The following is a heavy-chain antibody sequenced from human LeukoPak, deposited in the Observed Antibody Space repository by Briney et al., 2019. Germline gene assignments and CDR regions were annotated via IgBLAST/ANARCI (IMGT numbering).Heavy chain of an antibody. D-gene: IGHD3-22*01. J-gene: IGHJ4*02. V-gene: IGHV4-30-4*01. CDR2: IYYSGST. CDR3: ARVLPPRHYDSSGSPFDY. CDR1: GGSISSGDYY. Sequence: SETLSLTCTVSGGSISSGDYYWSWIRQPPGKGLEWIGYIYYSGSTYYNPSLKSRVTISVDTSKNQFSLKLSSVTAADTAVYYCARVLPPRHYDSSGSPFDYWGQGTLVTVSS.